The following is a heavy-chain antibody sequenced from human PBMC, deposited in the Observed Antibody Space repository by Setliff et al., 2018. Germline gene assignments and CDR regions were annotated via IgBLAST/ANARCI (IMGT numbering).Heavy chain of an antibody. CDR1: GFTFDDYG. J-gene: IGHJ4*01. Sequence: GGSLRLSCAASGFTFDDYGVSWVRQAPGKGLEWVSTINWNGGSTSYADSVKGRFTISRDIAENSLYLRMNGLRAEDTAFYYCARDFGGWNDLDYWGHGTLVTVSS. CDR2: INWNGGST. CDR3: ARDFGGWNDLDY. V-gene: IGHV3-20*04. D-gene: IGHD1-1*01.